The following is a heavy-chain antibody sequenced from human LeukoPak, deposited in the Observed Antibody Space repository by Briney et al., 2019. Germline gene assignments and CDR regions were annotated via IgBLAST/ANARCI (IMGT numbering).Heavy chain of an antibody. D-gene: IGHD2-21*02. CDR3: ARYRNMCGGDCYGAFDI. CDR2: ISSSSRYI. J-gene: IGHJ3*02. Sequence: GGSLRLSCAASGFTFSSYSMNWVRQAPGEGLEWVSYISSSSRYIYYADSVKGRFTISRHNARNSLYLQMNSLRAEDTAVYYCARYRNMCGGDCYGAFDIWGQGTMVTVSS. CDR1: GFTFSSYS. V-gene: IGHV3-21*01.